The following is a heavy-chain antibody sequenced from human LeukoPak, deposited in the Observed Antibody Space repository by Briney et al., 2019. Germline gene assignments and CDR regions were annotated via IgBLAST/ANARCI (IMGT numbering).Heavy chain of an antibody. V-gene: IGHV3-53*01. CDR1: GFTVSSNY. CDR3: ARTYGGGEATAVYYYYYMDV. CDR2: IYSGENT. Sequence: GGSLRLSCAASGFTVSSNYMSWVRQAPGKGLGWVSVIYSGENTHYVDSVKGRFTISRDHSKNTLYLQMNSLRAEDTAVYYCARTYGGGEATAVYYYYYMDVWGKGTTVTISS. J-gene: IGHJ6*03. D-gene: IGHD3-16*01.